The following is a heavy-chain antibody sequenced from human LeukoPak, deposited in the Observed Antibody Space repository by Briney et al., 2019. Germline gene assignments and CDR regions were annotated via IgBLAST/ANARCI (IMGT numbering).Heavy chain of an antibody. D-gene: IGHD3-10*01. CDR2: IYYSGST. CDR3: ARYGSGSYSFCMDV. V-gene: IGHV4-59*08. Sequence: SSETLSLTCTVSGGSISSYYWSWIRQPPGKGLEWIGYIYYSGSTNYNPSLKSRVTISVDTSKNQFSLKLSSVTAADTAVYYCARYGSGSYSFCMDVWGQGTTVTVSS. CDR1: GGSISSYY. J-gene: IGHJ6*02.